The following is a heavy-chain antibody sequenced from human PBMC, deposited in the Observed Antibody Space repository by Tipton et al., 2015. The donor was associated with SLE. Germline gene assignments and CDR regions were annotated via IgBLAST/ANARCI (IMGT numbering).Heavy chain of an antibody. CDR2: IYSGGVT. CDR3: AREIYSGYGYFGS. Sequence: QLVQSGGGLMQPGGSLRLSCAASGFIVSSNYMSWVRQAPGKGLEWVSVIYSGGVTYYADSVKGRFTISRDNAKSSLFLQMNSLRAEDTGLYYCAREIYSGYGYFGSWGQGTLVTVSS. CDR1: GFIVSSNY. D-gene: IGHD5-12*01. V-gene: IGHV3-53*01. J-gene: IGHJ4*02.